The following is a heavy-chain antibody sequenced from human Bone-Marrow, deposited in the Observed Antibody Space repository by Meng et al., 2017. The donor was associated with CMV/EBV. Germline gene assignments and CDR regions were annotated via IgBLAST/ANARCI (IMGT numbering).Heavy chain of an antibody. Sequence: GESLKISCAASGFTFGSYGMHWVRQAPGKGLEWVAVIWYDGSNKYYADSVKGRFTISRDNSKNTLYLQMNSLRAEDTAVYYCAKDGSPPYYDFWSGYSGNWFDPWGQGTRVTGYS. V-gene: IGHV3-33*06. CDR1: GFTFGSYG. D-gene: IGHD3-3*01. CDR2: IWYDGSNK. CDR3: AKDGSPPYYDFWSGYSGNWFDP. J-gene: IGHJ5*02.